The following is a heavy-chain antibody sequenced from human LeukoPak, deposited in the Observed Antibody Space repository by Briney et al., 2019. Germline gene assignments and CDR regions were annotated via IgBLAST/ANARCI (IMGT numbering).Heavy chain of an antibody. CDR2: VNPNSGDT. CDR1: GYSFNIYE. CDR3: SRGPRFDP. Sequence: ASVKVSCKTSGYSFNIYEINWVRQASGQGLEWMGWVNPNSGDTDYAQKFQGRLTMTRNTSISTAYMELSGLRLEDTAVYYCSRGPRFDPWGQGTQVTVSS. J-gene: IGHJ5*02. V-gene: IGHV1-8*01.